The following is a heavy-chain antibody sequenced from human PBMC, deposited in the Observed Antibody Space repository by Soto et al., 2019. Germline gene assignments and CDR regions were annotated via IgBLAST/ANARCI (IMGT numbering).Heavy chain of an antibody. CDR1: GGSISSSNW. D-gene: IGHD3-16*01. CDR3: AIVRGGIYY. CDR2: IYHSGST. J-gene: IGHJ4*02. Sequence: QVQLQESGPGLVKPSGTLSLTCAVSGGSISSSNWWSWVRQPPGKGLEWIGEIYHSGSTNYNPSLVIRVTRSVDKSKNLPALKVSIVTVAYTVGYYFAIVRGGIYYWGQGILNSFFS. V-gene: IGHV4-4*02.